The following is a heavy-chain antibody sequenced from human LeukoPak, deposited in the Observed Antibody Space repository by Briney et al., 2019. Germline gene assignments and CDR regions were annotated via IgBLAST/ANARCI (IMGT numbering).Heavy chain of an antibody. D-gene: IGHD3-10*01. J-gene: IGHJ5*02. V-gene: IGHV7-4-1*02. Sequence: ASVEVSCKASGYSFTNYAMNWVRQAPGQGLEWMGWINTNSGKPTYAQGFTGRFVFSLDTSVSTAYLQISSLKAEDTAVYYCATELTMADGTNWFDPWGQGTLVTVSS. CDR1: GYSFTNYA. CDR3: ATELTMADGTNWFDP. CDR2: INTNSGKP.